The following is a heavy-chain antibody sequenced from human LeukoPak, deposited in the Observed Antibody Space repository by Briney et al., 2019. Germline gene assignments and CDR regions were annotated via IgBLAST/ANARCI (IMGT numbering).Heavy chain of an antibody. CDR3: ARLRFDFWSGYTHPYFDY. CDR1: GGSISSSSYS. J-gene: IGHJ4*02. V-gene: IGHV4-39*01. D-gene: IGHD3-3*01. Sequence: PSETLSLTCTVSGGSISSSSYSWGWIRQPPGKGLEWIGSIYYSGTTYYNPSLKSRVTISVDTSKIQFSLKLSSVVATDTAVYFCARLRFDFWSGYTHPYFDYWGQGTLVTVSS. CDR2: IYYSGTT.